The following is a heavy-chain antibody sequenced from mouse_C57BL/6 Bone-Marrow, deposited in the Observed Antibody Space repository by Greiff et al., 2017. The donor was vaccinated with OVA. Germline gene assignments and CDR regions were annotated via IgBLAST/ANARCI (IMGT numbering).Heavy chain of an antibody. CDR2: IDPSDSYT. D-gene: IGHD2-5*01. V-gene: IGHV1-69*01. CDR3: ARGGIYSNYPYYFDY. Sequence: QVQLQQPGAELVMPGASVKLSCKASGYTFTSYWMHWVKQRPGQGLEWIGEIDPSDSYTNYNQKFKGKSTLTVDKSSSTAYMQLSSRTSEDPAVYYCARGGIYSNYPYYFDYWGQGTTLTVSS. CDR1: GYTFTSYW. J-gene: IGHJ2*01.